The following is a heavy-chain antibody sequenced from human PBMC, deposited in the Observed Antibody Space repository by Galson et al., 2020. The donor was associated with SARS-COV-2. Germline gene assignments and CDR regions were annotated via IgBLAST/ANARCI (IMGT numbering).Heavy chain of an antibody. CDR1: GGSINAYY. CDR2: IHYIGTT. J-gene: IGHJ6*02. Sequence: SETLSLTCTVSGGSINAYYWSWLRQAPGKGLEWIGYIHYIGTTNYNPSFKSRVTISVDTSKNHFSLKLNSVTAADTAIYYCARALSVLDYHYGLDAWGQGTAVTVSS. CDR3: ARALSVLDYHYGLDA. D-gene: IGHD3-10*01. V-gene: IGHV4-59*01.